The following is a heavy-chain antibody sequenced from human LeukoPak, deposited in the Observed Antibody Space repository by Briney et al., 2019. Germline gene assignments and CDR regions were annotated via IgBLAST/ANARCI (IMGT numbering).Heavy chain of an antibody. D-gene: IGHD3-9*01. V-gene: IGHV3-30*02. Sequence: GGSLRLSCAASGFSFTNYGMHWVRQAPGKGLEWVSFIRYDGSHKYYADSVRGRFTISRDNSKNTLYLQMNSLRAEDTAVYYCARDLGYDILTGPSFDYWGQGTLVTVSS. CDR3: ARDLGYDILTGPSFDY. J-gene: IGHJ4*02. CDR2: IRYDGSHK. CDR1: GFSFTNYG.